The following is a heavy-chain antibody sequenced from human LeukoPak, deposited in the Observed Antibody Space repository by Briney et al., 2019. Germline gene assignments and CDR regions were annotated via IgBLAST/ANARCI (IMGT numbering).Heavy chain of an antibody. CDR1: GYTFTGYY. J-gene: IGHJ5*02. Sequence: ASVKVSCKASGYTFTGYYMHWVRQAPGQGLEWMGWINPNSGGTNYAQKFQGWVTMTRDTSISTAYMELSRLRSDDTAVYYCARGSIAAAGTATTYNWFDPWGQGTLVTVSS. CDR3: ARGSIAAAGTATTYNWFDP. CDR2: INPNSGGT. D-gene: IGHD6-13*01. V-gene: IGHV1-2*04.